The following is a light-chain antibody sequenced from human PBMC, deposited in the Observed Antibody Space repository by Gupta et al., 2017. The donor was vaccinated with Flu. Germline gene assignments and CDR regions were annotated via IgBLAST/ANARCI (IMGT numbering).Light chain of an antibody. Sequence: DIQTNQSPTFVFASVGDRVTITCRASQTINSWLAWYQQRPGKAPKLLIAAASSLQSGVPSRFSGSGYGTDFTLTISSLQPEDFATYFCQQGDSFPVTFGGGTKVEI. V-gene: IGKV1-12*01. CDR2: AAS. CDR3: QQGDSFPVT. J-gene: IGKJ4*01. CDR1: QTINSW.